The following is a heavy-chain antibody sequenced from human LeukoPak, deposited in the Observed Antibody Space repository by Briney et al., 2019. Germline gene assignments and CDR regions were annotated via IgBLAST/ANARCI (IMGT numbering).Heavy chain of an antibody. Sequence: GGSLRLSCAASGFTFSSNGMHWVRQAPGKGLEWVSVIWYDGSKKYYADSVKGRFTISRDNSKNTLDLQMDSLRAEDTAVYYCARMSGSHIDYWGQGTLVTVS. CDR2: IWYDGSKK. V-gene: IGHV3-33*01. J-gene: IGHJ4*02. CDR1: GFTFSSNG. CDR3: ARMSGSHIDY. D-gene: IGHD1-26*01.